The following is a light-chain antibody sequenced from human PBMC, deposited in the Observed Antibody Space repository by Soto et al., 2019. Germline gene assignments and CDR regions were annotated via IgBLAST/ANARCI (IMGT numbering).Light chain of an antibody. J-gene: IGLJ2*01. CDR1: SSDVGGYNY. V-gene: IGLV2-14*03. CDR2: DVS. CDR3: TSSTSSNTLI. Sequence: QSALTQPASVSGSPGQSITISCTGTSSDVGGYNYVSWYQHHPGKAPKLLIYDVSARPSGVSNRLSGSKSGNTASLTISGLQSEDEADYYCTSSTSSNTLIFGGGTKLTVL.